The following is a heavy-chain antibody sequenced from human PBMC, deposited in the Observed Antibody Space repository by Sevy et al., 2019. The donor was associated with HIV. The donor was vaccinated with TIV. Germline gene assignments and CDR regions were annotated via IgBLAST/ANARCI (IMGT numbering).Heavy chain of an antibody. CDR3: AKGFCSGGSCPRDYYYYGMDV. V-gene: IGHV3-23*01. CDR1: GFTFSTYA. D-gene: IGHD2-15*01. CDR2: ISGSGRYT. Sequence: GGSLRLSCAASGFTFSTYAMNWVRQAPGKGLEWVSSISGSGRYTYYADSVEGRFTMSRDSSKNTLYLQMKSLRADDTAVYYCAKGFCSGGSCPRDYYYYGMDVWGQGTTVTVSS. J-gene: IGHJ6*02.